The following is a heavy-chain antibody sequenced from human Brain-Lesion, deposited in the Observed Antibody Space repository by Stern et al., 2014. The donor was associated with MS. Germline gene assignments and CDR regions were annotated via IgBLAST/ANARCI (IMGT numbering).Heavy chain of an antibody. CDR1: GGSISSSNW. CDR3: ARELPDLNAFDI. V-gene: IGHV4-4*02. CDR2: IYHGGGK. Sequence: VQLVESGPGLVKPSGTLSLTCAVSGGSISSSNWWSWVRQSPGKGLEWIGEIYHGGGKKYSPSFESRVIISVEKSKNQFSLKLSYLTAADTAVYYCARELPDLNAFDIWGQGTMVTVSS. J-gene: IGHJ3*02. D-gene: IGHD1-14*01.